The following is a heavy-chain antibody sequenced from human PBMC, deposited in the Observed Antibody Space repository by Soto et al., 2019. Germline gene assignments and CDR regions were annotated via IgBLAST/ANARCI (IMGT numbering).Heavy chain of an antibody. V-gene: IGHV1-69*08. CDR3: AGDPDSHYNDSHASSYP. Sequence: QVQLVQSGAEVKKPGSSVKVSCKASGAPFITYTITWVRKAPGQGLEWRGRIIPIIGIINYAQKFRGRVTISADKFTGTAYMELTGLRSDDTAVYYCAGDPDSHYNDSHASSYPWGQGTLVTVSS. CDR1: GAPFITYT. CDR2: IIPIIGII. D-gene: IGHD4-4*01. J-gene: IGHJ5*02.